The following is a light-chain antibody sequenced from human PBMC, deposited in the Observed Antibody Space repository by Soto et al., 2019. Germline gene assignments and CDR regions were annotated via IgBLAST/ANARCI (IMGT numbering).Light chain of an antibody. V-gene: IGKV1-39*01. CDR1: QTISSN. J-gene: IGKJ2*01. Sequence: DIQMTQSPSSLSASVGDRVTIACRAGQTISSNLNWYQQKPGKAPKLLIYAASTLLSGVPSRFSGSRSGTDFTLTISSLQPEDFATCYCQQSYGTPYTFGRGTKLEIK. CDR2: AAS. CDR3: QQSYGTPYT.